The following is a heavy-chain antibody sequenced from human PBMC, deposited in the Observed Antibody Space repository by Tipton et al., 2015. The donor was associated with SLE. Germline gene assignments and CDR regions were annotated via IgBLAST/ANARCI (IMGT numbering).Heavy chain of an antibody. D-gene: IGHD7-27*01. V-gene: IGHV4-38-2*01. CDR1: GYFISSGYY. CDR3: ARAPTNWASFDY. J-gene: IGHJ4*02. CDR2: IYYSGST. Sequence: TLSLTCAVSGYFISSGYYWGWIRQPPGKGLEWIGSIYYSGSTYYNPSLKSRVTISVDTSKNQFSLKLSSVTAADTAVYYCARAPTNWASFDYWGQGTLVTVSS.